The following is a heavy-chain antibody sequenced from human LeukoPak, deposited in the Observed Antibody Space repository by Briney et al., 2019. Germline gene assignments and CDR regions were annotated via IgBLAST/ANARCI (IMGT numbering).Heavy chain of an antibody. CDR2: IYAGGST. D-gene: IGHD3-10*01. J-gene: IGHJ4*02. V-gene: IGHV3-66*01. CDR3: ARGPTLVRGDPPLDY. CDR1: GFTVTSNY. Sequence: PGGSLRLSCAASGFTVTSNYMIWVRQAPGKGLEWVSVIYAGGSTFYAYSVEGRFTISRDNSSNTLYLQMNNLRAEDTAVYYCARGPTLVRGDPPLDYWGQGTLVTVST.